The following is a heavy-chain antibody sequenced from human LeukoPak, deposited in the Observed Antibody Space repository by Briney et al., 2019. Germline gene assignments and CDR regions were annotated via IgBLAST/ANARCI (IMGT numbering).Heavy chain of an antibody. J-gene: IGHJ3*02. CDR3: ARSSDYYDSSGYRSDAFDI. D-gene: IGHD3-22*01. Sequence: SQTLSLTCTVSGGSISSGGYYWSWIRQPPGKGLEWIGYIYHSGSTYYNPSLKSRVTISVDRSKNQFSLKLSSVTAADTAVYYCARSSDYYDSSGYRSDAFDIWGQGTMVTVSS. CDR1: GGSISSGGYY. CDR2: IYHSGST. V-gene: IGHV4-30-2*01.